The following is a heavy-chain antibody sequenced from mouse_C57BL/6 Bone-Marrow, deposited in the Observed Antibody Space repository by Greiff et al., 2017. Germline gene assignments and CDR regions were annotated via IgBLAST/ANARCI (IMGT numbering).Heavy chain of an antibody. CDR3: ARERRKLLTWFAY. V-gene: IGHV1-22*01. J-gene: IGHJ3*01. CDR2: INPNNGGT. D-gene: IGHD2-1*01. Sequence: VQLQQSGPELVKPGASVKMSCKASGYTFTDYNMHWVKQSHGKSLEWIGYINPNNGGTSYNQKFKGKATLTVNKSSSTAYLELRSLTSEDSAVYYCARERRKLLTWFAYWGQGTLVTVSA. CDR1: GYTFTDYN.